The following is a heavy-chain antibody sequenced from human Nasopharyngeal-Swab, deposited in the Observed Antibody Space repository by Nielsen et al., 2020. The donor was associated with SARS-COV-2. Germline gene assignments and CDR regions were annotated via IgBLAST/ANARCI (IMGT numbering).Heavy chain of an antibody. Sequence: SETLSLTCAVYGGSFSASYWGWIRQPPGKGLEWIGEINDSGSTNYSPSLKSRVTISVDTSKNQFSLKLSSVTAADTAVYYCARGLSGIVPGPILGLGPYYSYYYMDVWGKGTTVTVSS. V-gene: IGHV4-34*01. CDR1: GGSFSASY. CDR3: ARGLSGIVPGPILGLGPYYSYYYMDV. CDR2: INDSGST. D-gene: IGHD2-2*01. J-gene: IGHJ6*03.